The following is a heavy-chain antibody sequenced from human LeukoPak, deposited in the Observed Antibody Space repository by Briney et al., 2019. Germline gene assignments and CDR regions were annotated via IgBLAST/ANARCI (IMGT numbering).Heavy chain of an antibody. Sequence: SETLSLTCTVSGGSISSYYWSWIRQPPGKGLEWIGYIYYSGSTNYNPSLKSRVTISVDTSKNQFSLKLSSVTAADTAVYYCASCSSGRANPGCFDYWGQGTLVTVSS. V-gene: IGHV4-59*01. CDR2: IYYSGST. D-gene: IGHD3-22*01. CDR1: GGSISSYY. CDR3: ASCSSGRANPGCFDY. J-gene: IGHJ4*02.